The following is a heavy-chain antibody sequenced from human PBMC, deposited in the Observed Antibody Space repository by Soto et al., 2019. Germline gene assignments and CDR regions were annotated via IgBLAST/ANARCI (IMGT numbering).Heavy chain of an antibody. Sequence: SETLSLTCAVYGGSFSGYYWSWIRQPPGKGLEWIGEINHSGSTNYNPSLKSRVTISVDTSKNQFSLKLSSVTAADTAVYYCARTYYYGSGNYFDYWGQGTLVTVSS. CDR2: INHSGST. CDR3: ARTYYYGSGNYFDY. CDR1: GGSFSGYY. D-gene: IGHD3-10*01. J-gene: IGHJ4*02. V-gene: IGHV4-34*01.